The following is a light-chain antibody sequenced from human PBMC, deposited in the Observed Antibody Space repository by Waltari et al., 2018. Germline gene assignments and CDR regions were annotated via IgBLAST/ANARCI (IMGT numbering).Light chain of an antibody. CDR2: TNN. Sequence: QSVLTQPPSASGTPGQRVTIPCSGRSSTLGSNYVYWYQQLPGTAPKLLIYTNNQRPSGVPDRFSGSKSGTSASLAISGLRSEDEADYYCAAWDDSLSGPVFGGGTKLTVL. CDR1: SSTLGSNY. CDR3: AAWDDSLSGPV. V-gene: IGLV1-47*01. J-gene: IGLJ2*01.